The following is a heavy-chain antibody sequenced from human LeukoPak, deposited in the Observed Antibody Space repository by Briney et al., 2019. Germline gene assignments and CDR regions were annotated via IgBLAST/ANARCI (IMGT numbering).Heavy chain of an antibody. J-gene: IGHJ6*02. CDR1: GFTFSSYW. D-gene: IGHD2-15*01. Sequence: GGSLRLSCAASGFTFSSYWMHWVRQAPGKGLVWVSRINSDGISTSYADSVKGRFTISRDNAKNTLCLQMNSLRAEDTAVYYCAVLVRYYYYGMDVWGQGTTVTVSS. CDR2: INSDGIST. CDR3: AVLVRYYYYGMDV. V-gene: IGHV3-74*01.